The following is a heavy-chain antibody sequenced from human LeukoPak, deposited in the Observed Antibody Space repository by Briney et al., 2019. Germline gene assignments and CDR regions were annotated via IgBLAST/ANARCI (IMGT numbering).Heavy chain of an antibody. V-gene: IGHV3-53*01. D-gene: IGHD3-22*01. J-gene: IGHJ4*02. CDR2: VFGGGGT. CDR3: ARTYTNNAGYYLY. Sequence: PGGSLRLSCAASGLSVSSTFMSWVRQTPGMGLEWVSSVFGGGGTRYADSVMGRFTISRDNSKSTLYLQMNSLRAEDTAVYYCARTYTNNAGYYLYWGQGTLVTVSS. CDR1: GLSVSSTF.